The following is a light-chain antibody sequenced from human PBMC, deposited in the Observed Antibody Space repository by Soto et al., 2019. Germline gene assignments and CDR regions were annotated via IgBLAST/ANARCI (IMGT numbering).Light chain of an antibody. J-gene: IGKJ1*01. CDR2: DAS. CDR3: QQSDTYSRT. CDR1: QSISSW. V-gene: IGKV1-5*01. Sequence: DIQMTQSPSTLSASVGDRVTITCRASQSISSWLAWYQQKPGKAPKLLIYDASSLERGVPSRFSGSGSGTEFTLTISSLQPEDFATYYCQQSDTYSRTFGQGTKVEIK.